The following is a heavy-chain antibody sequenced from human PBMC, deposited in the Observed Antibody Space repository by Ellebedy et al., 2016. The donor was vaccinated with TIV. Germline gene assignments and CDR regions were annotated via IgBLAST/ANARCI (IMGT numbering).Heavy chain of an antibody. J-gene: IGHJ4*02. V-gene: IGHV1-2*02. Sequence: AASVKVSCKASGYTFTDYRLDWVRQAPGHGLEWMGWINPNGGGIHYVQKFQGRVTMTGATSISTAYLELSRLTSDDTAVYYCARDYWGSYEYWGQGTLVTVSS. CDR2: INPNGGGI. CDR3: ARDYWGSYEY. CDR1: GYTFTDYR. D-gene: IGHD1-26*01.